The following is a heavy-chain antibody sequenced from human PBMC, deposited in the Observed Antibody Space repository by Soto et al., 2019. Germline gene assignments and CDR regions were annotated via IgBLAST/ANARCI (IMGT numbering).Heavy chain of an antibody. V-gene: IGHV3-30-3*01. CDR1: GFTFSSYA. CDR2: ISYDGSNK. J-gene: IGHJ4*02. Sequence: QVQLVESGGGVVQPGRSLRLSCAASGFTFSSYAMHWVRQAPGKGLEWVAVISYDGSNKYYADSVKGRFTISRDNSKNTLYLQMNSLRAEDTAVYYCAREAVGGSYYDYWGQGTLVTVSS. CDR3: AREAVGGSYYDY. D-gene: IGHD1-26*01.